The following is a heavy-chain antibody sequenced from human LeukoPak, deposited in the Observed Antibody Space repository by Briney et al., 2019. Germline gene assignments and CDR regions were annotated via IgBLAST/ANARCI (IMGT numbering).Heavy chain of an antibody. J-gene: IGHJ4*02. V-gene: IGHV3-21*01. D-gene: IGHD3-10*01. Sequence: GGSLRLSCAASGFTFSSYALNWVRQAPGKGLEWVSFISSSSSYIYYADSVRGRFTISRDNAKNSVFLQMNSLRAEDTGVYYCARDLRGSGNYEFDYWGQGTLVTVSS. CDR1: GFTFSSYA. CDR3: ARDLRGSGNYEFDY. CDR2: ISSSSSYI.